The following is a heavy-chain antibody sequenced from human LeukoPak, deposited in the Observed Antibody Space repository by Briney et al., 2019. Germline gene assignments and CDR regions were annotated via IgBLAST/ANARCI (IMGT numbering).Heavy chain of an antibody. CDR2: IKQDGSEK. V-gene: IGHV3-7*01. Sequence: PGGSLRLSCAASGFTFSSYWMSWVRQAPGKGLEWVANIKQDGSEKYYVDSVKGRFTISRDNAKNSLYLQMNSLRAEDTAVYYCARDLTDIVVVDAFDIWGQGAMVTVSS. CDR1: GFTFSSYW. J-gene: IGHJ3*02. D-gene: IGHD2-2*01. CDR3: ARDLTDIVVVDAFDI.